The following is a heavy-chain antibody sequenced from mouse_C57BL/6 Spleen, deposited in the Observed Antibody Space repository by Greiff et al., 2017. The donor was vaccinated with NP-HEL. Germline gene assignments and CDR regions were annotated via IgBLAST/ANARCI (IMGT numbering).Heavy chain of an antibody. V-gene: IGHV7-1*01. Sequence: EVKLVESGGGLVQAGRSLRLSCATSGFTFSDFYMEWVRQAPGKGLEWIAASRNKANDYTTEYSASVKGRFIVSRDTSQSILYLQMNALRAEDTAIYYCARDADYERGYFDVWGTVTTVTVSS. CDR2: SRNKANDYTT. CDR3: ARDADYERGYFDV. CDR1: GFTFSDFY. D-gene: IGHD2-4*01. J-gene: IGHJ1*03.